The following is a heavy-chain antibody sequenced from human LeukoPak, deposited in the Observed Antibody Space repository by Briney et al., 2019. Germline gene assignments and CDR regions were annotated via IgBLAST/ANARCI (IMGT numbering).Heavy chain of an antibody. J-gene: IGHJ5*02. D-gene: IGHD6-13*01. Sequence: GASVKVSCKASGYTFTSYGISWVRQAPGQGLEWMGGIIPIFGTANYAQKFQGRVTITTDESTSTAYMELSSLRSEDTAVYYCASLNSSWQGNWFDPWGQGTLVTVSS. CDR3: ASLNSSWQGNWFDP. V-gene: IGHV1-69*05. CDR1: GYTFTSYG. CDR2: IIPIFGTA.